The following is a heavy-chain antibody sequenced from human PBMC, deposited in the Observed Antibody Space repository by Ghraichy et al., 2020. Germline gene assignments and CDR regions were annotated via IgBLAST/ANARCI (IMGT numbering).Heavy chain of an antibody. CDR2: IIPIFGTA. V-gene: IGHV1-69*06. Sequence: SVKVSCKASGGTFSSYAISWVRHAPGQGLEWMGGIIPIFGTANYAQKFQGRVTITADKSTSTAYMELSSLRSEDTAVYYCARGPYSSSSFDYWGQGTLVTVSS. J-gene: IGHJ4*02. CDR1: GGTFSSYA. D-gene: IGHD6-6*01. CDR3: ARGPYSSSSFDY.